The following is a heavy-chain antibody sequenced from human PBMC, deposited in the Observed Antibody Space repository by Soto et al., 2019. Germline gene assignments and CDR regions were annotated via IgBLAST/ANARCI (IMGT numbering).Heavy chain of an antibody. CDR3: ARSVGVAAAGPFDY. Sequence: PSETLSLTCTVSGGSIRSYYWTWIRQPPGKGLEWIGYIYYSGSTSYNPSLKSRVTISVDTSKNQFSLKLSSVTAADTAVYYCARSVGVAAAGPFDYWGQGTLVTVSS. J-gene: IGHJ4*02. V-gene: IGHV4-59*12. CDR2: IYYSGST. D-gene: IGHD6-13*01. CDR1: GGSIRSYY.